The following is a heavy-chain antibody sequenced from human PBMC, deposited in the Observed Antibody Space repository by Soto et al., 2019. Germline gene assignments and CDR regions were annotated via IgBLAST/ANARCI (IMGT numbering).Heavy chain of an antibody. V-gene: IGHV4-30-2*01. Sequence: SETLSLTCAVSGGSISSGGYSWSWIRQPPGKGLEWIGYMYHSGSTYYNPSLKSRVTISIDRSKNQFSLNLSFVTAADTAVYYCATMGTPATGLYYFDYWGQGTLVTSPQ. CDR2: MYHSGST. CDR1: GGSISSGGYS. D-gene: IGHD2-15*01. CDR3: ATMGTPATGLYYFDY. J-gene: IGHJ4*02.